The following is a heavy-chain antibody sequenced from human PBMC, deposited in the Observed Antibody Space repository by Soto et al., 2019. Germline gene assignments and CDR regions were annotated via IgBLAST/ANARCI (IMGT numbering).Heavy chain of an antibody. CDR1: GGSINNDY. Sequence: QVQLQESGPGLVKPSATLSLTCSVSGGSINNDYWTWIRQSAGKGLEWIWRINTSGRTTYNPSIKSLVTMSIDTSKNQFTLTLISVTAADTALSYGERLHLPALQGAFDMWGQGTLVTVSS. V-gene: IGHV4-4*07. J-gene: IGHJ3*02. CDR3: ERLHLPALQGAFDM. CDR2: INTSGRT. D-gene: IGHD2-2*01.